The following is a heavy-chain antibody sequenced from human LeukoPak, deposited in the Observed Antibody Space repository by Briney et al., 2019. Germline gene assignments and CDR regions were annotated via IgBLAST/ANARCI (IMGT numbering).Heavy chain of an antibody. CDR2: INHSGST. V-gene: IGHV4-34*01. CDR3: ARGPYSITRGRGLPYYYGMDV. Sequence: PSETLSLTCTVSGGSISSYYWSWIRQPPGKGLEWIGEINHSGSTNYNPSLKSRVTISVDTSKNQFSLKLSSVTAADTAVYYCARGPYSITRGRGLPYYYGMDVWGQATTVTVSS. J-gene: IGHJ6*02. CDR1: GGSISSYY. D-gene: IGHD3-10*01.